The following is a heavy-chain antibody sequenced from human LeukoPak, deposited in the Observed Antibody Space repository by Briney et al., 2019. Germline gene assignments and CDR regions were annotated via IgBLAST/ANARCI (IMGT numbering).Heavy chain of an antibody. V-gene: IGHV6-1*01. D-gene: IGHD6-13*01. CDR2: AYYRSKWNI. CDR3: TRAVHSNEFES. CDR1: GDSVSSNIAA. Sequence: SQTLSLTCAISGDSVSSNIAAWNWIRQSPSGGLEWLGRAYYRSKWNIDYTASVKSRIIINPDTSRNQISLQLNSVTPEDTAVYYCTRAVHSNEFESWGQGSLVTVSS. J-gene: IGHJ4*02.